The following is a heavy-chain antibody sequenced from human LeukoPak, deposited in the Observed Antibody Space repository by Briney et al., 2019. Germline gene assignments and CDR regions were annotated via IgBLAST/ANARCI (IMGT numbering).Heavy chain of an antibody. CDR1: GYTFTSYG. Sequence: GASVKVSCKASGYTFTSYGISWVRQAPGQGLEWMGWISAYNGNTNYAQKLQGRVTTTTDTSTSAAYMELRSLRSDDTAVYYCARGGPVWYQPHIDYWGQGTLVTVSS. CDR2: ISAYNGNT. J-gene: IGHJ4*02. D-gene: IGHD2-2*01. CDR3: ARGGPVWYQPHIDY. V-gene: IGHV1-18*01.